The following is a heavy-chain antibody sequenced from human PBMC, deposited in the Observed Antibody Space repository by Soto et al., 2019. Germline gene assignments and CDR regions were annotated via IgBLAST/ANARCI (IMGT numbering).Heavy chain of an antibody. CDR2: IWYDGSNK. Sequence: QVQLVESGGGVVQPGRSLRLSCAASGFTFSSYGMHWVRQAPGKGLEWVAVIWYDGSNKYYADSVKGRFTISRDNSKNTLYLQMNSLRAEDTAVYYCARGEGPPHCYGMDVWGQGTTVTVSS. D-gene: IGHD1-26*01. V-gene: IGHV3-33*01. J-gene: IGHJ6*02. CDR3: ARGEGPPHCYGMDV. CDR1: GFTFSSYG.